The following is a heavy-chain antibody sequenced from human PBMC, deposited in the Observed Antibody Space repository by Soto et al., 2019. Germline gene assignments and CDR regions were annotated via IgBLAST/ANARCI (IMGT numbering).Heavy chain of an antibody. D-gene: IGHD3-9*01. Sequence: PSETLSLTCTVSGGSISSGDYYWSWIRQPPGKGLEWIGYIYYSGSTYYNPSLKSRVTISVDTSKNQFSLKLSSVTAADTAVYYCARDEGNRLTSGPNYGMDVWGQGTTVTVSS. CDR3: ARDEGNRLTSGPNYGMDV. J-gene: IGHJ6*02. CDR2: IYYSGST. V-gene: IGHV4-30-4*01. CDR1: GGSISSGDYY.